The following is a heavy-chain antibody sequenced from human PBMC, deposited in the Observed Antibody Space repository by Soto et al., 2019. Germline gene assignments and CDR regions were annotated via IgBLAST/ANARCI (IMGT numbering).Heavy chain of an antibody. V-gene: IGHV1-46*01. Sequence: GASVQVSCQASLYFFPSYYMHCVRQAPGQGPEWMGIINPSSGGISYAQKFQGRVTMTRDTSASTVYMELSGLRSEDTAGYYCARAIKVNWNTEHWGQGTRVTVSA. CDR3: ARAIKVNWNTEH. D-gene: IGHD1-20*01. J-gene: IGHJ4*02. CDR2: INPSSGGI. CDR1: LYFFPSYY.